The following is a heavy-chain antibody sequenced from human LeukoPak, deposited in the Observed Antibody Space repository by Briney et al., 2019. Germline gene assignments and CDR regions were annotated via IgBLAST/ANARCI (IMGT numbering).Heavy chain of an antibody. D-gene: IGHD5-24*01. J-gene: IGHJ3*01. CDR1: GYTFTSYY. CDR2: INPDGGNT. CDR3: ARIRDGYNDAYDL. Sequence: ASVKVSCKASGYTFTSYYMHWVRQAPGQVLEWMGLINPDGGNTNYAQNFQGRVTLTRDTSTSTVYMELSSLRSEDTATYYCARIRDGYNDAYDLWGQGTVVTVPS. V-gene: IGHV1-46*01.